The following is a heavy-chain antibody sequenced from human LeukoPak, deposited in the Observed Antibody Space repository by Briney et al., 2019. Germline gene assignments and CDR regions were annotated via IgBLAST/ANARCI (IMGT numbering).Heavy chain of an antibody. CDR2: IYGDGSAK. J-gene: IGHJ4*02. Sequence: GGSQRLSCAASGFTFSPFWMSWVRQAPGKGLEWVANIYGDGSAKYFVDSVKGRFTISRDNAKNSLYLHMNSLGAEDTAVYYCARGGYTSSWYWLYWGQGTLVTVSS. CDR1: GFTFSPFW. CDR3: ARGGYTSSWYWLY. D-gene: IGHD6-13*01. V-gene: IGHV3-7*01.